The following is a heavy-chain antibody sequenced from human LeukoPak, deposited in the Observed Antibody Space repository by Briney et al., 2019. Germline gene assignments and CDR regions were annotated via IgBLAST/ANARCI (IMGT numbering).Heavy chain of an antibody. CDR2: ISSSSSYI. CDR1: GFTFSSYS. CDR3: ARAAGSSSPFDY. D-gene: IGHD6-6*01. J-gene: IGHJ4*02. Sequence: PGGPLRLSCAASGFTFSSYSMNWVRQAPGKGLEWVSSISSSSSYIYYADSVKGRFTISRDNAKNSLYLQMNSLRAEDTAVYYCARAAGSSSPFDYWGQGTLVTVSS. V-gene: IGHV3-21*01.